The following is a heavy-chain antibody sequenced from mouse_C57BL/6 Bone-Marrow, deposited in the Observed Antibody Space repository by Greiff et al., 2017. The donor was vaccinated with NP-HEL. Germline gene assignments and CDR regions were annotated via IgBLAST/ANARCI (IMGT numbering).Heavy chain of an antibody. V-gene: IGHV1-15*01. CDR3: TVTTTPGFAY. J-gene: IGHJ3*01. D-gene: IGHD1-1*01. CDR2: IDPETGGT. Sequence: QVQLQQPGAELVKPGASVKLSCKASGYTFTDYEMHWVKQTPVHGLEWIGAIDPETGGTAYNQKFKGKAILTADKSSSTAYMELRSLTSEDSAVYYCTVTTTPGFAYWGQGTLVTVSA. CDR1: GYTFTDYE.